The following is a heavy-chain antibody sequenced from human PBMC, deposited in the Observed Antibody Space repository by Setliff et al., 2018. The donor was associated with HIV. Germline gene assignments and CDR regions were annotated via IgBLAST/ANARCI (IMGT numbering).Heavy chain of an antibody. V-gene: IGHV3-33*01. CDR1: GFSLKRYG. CDR2: MGDDGSDK. D-gene: IGHD3-10*01. CDR3: ARDRVESFWDGELKYMDV. J-gene: IGHJ6*03. Sequence: GSLRLSCTASGFSLKRYGIHWVRQAPGKGLEWVAVMGDDGSDKYYADSVKGRFTIFRDNSKNTLYLQMNSLRAEDTAVYYCARDRVESFWDGELKYMDVWGKGTTVTVSS.